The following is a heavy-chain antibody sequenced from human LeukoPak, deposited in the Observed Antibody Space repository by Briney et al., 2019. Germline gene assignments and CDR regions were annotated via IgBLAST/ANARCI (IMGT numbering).Heavy chain of an antibody. V-gene: IGHV4-4*07. J-gene: IGHJ6*03. CDR1: GGSISSSY. D-gene: IGHD4-11*01. CDR3: AREGTTATSTRYYYYTDV. Sequence: SETLSLTCTVSGGSISSSYWSWIRQPAGKGPEWIGRIFISGGTNYNPSLKSRVTISVDKSKNQFSLKLTSVTAADTAVYYCAREGTTATSTRYYYYTDVWGKGTSVTVSS. CDR2: IFISGGT.